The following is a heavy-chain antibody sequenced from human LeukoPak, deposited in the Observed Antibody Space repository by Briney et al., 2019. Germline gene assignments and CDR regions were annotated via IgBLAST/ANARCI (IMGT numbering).Heavy chain of an antibody. CDR1: GGSISSYY. CDR2: IYYSGST. D-gene: IGHD6-19*01. J-gene: IGHJ5*02. Sequence: SETLSLTCTVSGGSISSYYWSWIRQPPGKGLEWIGYIYYSGSTNYNPSLKSRVTISVDTSKNQFSLKLSSVTAADTAVYYCARGGLAHSSGWYNRWWFDPWGQGTLVTVSS. CDR3: ARGGLAHSSGWYNRWWFDP. V-gene: IGHV4-59*12.